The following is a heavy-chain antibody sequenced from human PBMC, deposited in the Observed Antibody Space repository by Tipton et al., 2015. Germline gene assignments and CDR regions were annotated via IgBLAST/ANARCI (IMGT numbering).Heavy chain of an antibody. CDR3: AKDLVEYYYDSSGSLFDY. CDR1: GFTFSSYA. D-gene: IGHD3-22*01. Sequence: SLRLSCAASGFTFSSYAMSWVRQAPGKGLEWVSAISGSGGSTYYADSVKGRFTISRDNSKNTLYLQMNSLRAEDTAVYYCAKDLVEYYYDSSGSLFDYWGQGTLVTVSS. J-gene: IGHJ4*02. CDR2: ISGSGGST. V-gene: IGHV3-23*01.